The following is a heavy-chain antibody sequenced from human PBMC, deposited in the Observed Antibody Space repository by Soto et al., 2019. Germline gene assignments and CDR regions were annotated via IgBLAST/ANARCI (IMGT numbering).Heavy chain of an antibody. CDR2: ISGSGGST. CDR1: GFTFSSYA. CDR3: ANRPNYGDKLTSRDY. J-gene: IGHJ4*02. V-gene: IGHV3-23*01. D-gene: IGHD4-17*01. Sequence: GGSLRLSCAASGFTFSSYAMSWVRQAPGKGLEWVSAISGSGGSTYYADSVKGRFTISRDNSKNTLYLQMNSLRAEDTAVYYSANRPNYGDKLTSRDYWGQGTLVTVSS.